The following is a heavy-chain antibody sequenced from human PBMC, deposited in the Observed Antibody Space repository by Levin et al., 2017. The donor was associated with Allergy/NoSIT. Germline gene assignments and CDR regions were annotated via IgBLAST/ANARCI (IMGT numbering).Heavy chain of an antibody. Sequence: ASVKVSCKASGYTFTNYGISWVRQAPGQGLEWMGWISGYKGNTNLAQKVQGRVTMTTDTSTSTAYMELRTLRSDDTAVYYCARDDLVQGVITYYGMDVWGQGTTVTVSS. CDR3: ARDDLVQGVITYYGMDV. CDR2: ISGYKGNT. J-gene: IGHJ6*02. CDR1: GYTFTNYG. V-gene: IGHV1-18*01. D-gene: IGHD3-10*01.